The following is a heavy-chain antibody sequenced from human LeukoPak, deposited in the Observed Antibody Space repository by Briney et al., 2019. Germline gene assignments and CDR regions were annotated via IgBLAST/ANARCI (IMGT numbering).Heavy chain of an antibody. Sequence: ASVKVSCKASGGTFSSYAISWVRQAPGQGLEWMGWISAYNGNTNYAQKLQGRVTMTTDTSTSTAYMELRSLRSDDTAVYYCARDHDDYYGSGSYLDAFDIWGQGTMVTVSS. D-gene: IGHD3-10*01. V-gene: IGHV1-18*01. CDR1: GGTFSSYA. CDR2: ISAYNGNT. CDR3: ARDHDDYYGSGSYLDAFDI. J-gene: IGHJ3*02.